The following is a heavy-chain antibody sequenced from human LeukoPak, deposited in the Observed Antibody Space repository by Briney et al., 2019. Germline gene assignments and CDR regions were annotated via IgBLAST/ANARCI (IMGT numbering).Heavy chain of an antibody. CDR3: ARGYSYGSDYYYGMDV. D-gene: IGHD5-18*01. CDR2: TSGYNGNT. CDR1: GYTFTSYA. J-gene: IGHJ6*02. V-gene: IGHV1-18*01. Sequence: ASVKVSCKASGYTFTSYAISWVRQAPGQGLEWMGWTSGYNGNTKYAQKVQGRVTMTTDTSTSTAYMELRSLRSDDTAVYYCARGYSYGSDYYYGMDVWGQGTTVTVSS.